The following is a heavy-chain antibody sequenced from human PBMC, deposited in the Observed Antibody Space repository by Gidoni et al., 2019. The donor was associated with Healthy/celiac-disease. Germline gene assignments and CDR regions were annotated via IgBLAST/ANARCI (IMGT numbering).Heavy chain of an antibody. CDR3: ARENSYCSGGSCYPSHDAFDI. CDR1: GYTFPSSG. Sequence: QVQLVQSGAEVKKPGASVKVSCKASGYTFPSSGISWVRQAPGQGLEWMGWISAYNGNTNYAQKLQGRVTMTTDTSTSTAYMELRSLRSDDTAVYYCARENSYCSGGSCYPSHDAFDIWGQGTMVTVSS. J-gene: IGHJ3*02. CDR2: ISAYNGNT. V-gene: IGHV1-18*01. D-gene: IGHD2-15*01.